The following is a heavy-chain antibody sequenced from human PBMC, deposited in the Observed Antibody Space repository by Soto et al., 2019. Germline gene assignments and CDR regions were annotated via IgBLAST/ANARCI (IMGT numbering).Heavy chain of an antibody. V-gene: IGHV1-2*04. D-gene: IGHD2-15*01. J-gene: IGHJ6*03. CDR2: INPNSGGT. Sequence: QVQLVQSGAEVKKPGASVKVSCKASGYTFTGYYMHWVRQAPGQGLEWMGWINPNSGGTNYAQKFQGWVTMTRDTSISTTYKEVSRRRCYDAAVYYCARTSADIVARPEGGYYYYYYMDVWGKGTTVTVSS. CDR1: GYTFTGYY. CDR3: ARTSADIVARPEGGYYYYYYMDV.